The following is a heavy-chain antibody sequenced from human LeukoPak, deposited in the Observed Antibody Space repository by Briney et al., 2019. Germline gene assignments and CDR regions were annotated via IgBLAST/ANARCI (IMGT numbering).Heavy chain of an antibody. J-gene: IGHJ6*02. CDR3: ARDVEMAPGNHYYGMDV. V-gene: IGHV4-31*03. D-gene: IGHD2-15*01. CDR2: IYYSGST. CDR1: GGSISSGGYY. Sequence: SETLSLTCTVSGGSISSGGYYWSWIRQHPGKGLEWIGYIYYSGSTYHNPSLKSRVTISVDTSKNQFSLKLSSVTAADTAVYYCARDVEMAPGNHYYGMDVWGQGTTVTVSS.